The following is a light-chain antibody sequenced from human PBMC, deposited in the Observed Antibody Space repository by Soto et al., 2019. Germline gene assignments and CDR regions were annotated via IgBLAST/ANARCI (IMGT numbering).Light chain of an antibody. Sequence: DIQMTQSPSTLSASVVDRVTITCRASQSISSWLAWYQQKPGKAPKLLIYDASSLESGVPSRFSGSGSGTEFTLTISSLQPDDFATYYCQKYNSYRWKFGQGTKVDIK. CDR1: QSISSW. CDR2: DAS. J-gene: IGKJ1*01. CDR3: QKYNSYRWK. V-gene: IGKV1-5*01.